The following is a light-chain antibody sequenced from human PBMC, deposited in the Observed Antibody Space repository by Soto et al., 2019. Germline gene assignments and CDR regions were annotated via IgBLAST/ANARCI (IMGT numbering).Light chain of an antibody. Sequence: DIVLTQSPATLSVSPGERATLSCRASQSVSSNLAWYQQKPGQAPRLLIYGASTRATGIPARFSGSGSGTEFTLTISSLQSEDFAVYYCQQYNNWHSWTFGQGTKVEIK. CDR2: GAS. CDR3: QQYNNWHSWT. CDR1: QSVSSN. V-gene: IGKV3-15*01. J-gene: IGKJ1*01.